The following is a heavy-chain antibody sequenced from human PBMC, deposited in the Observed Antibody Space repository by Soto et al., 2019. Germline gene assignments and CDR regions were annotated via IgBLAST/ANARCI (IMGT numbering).Heavy chain of an antibody. CDR3: ARDAGRGYSYTKKGGQNWFDP. J-gene: IGHJ5*02. V-gene: IGHV3-74*01. D-gene: IGHD5-18*01. CDR2: INSDGSST. Sequence: GESLKISCAASGFTFSSYWMHWVRQATGKGLVWVSRINSDGSSTSYADSVKGRFTISRDNAKNTLYLQMNSLRAEDTAVYYCARDAGRGYSYTKKGGQNWFDPWGQGTLVTVSS. CDR1: GFTFSSYW.